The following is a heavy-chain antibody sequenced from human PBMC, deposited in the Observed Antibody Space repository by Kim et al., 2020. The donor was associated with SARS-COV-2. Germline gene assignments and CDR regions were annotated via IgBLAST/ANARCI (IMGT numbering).Heavy chain of an antibody. Sequence: SVKVSCKASGGTFSSYAISWVRQAPGQGLEWMGRIIPILGIANYAQKFQGRVTITADKSTSTAYMELSSLRSEDTAVYYCARGPTYYDILTHFDYWGQGTLVTVSS. D-gene: IGHD3-9*01. CDR3: ARGPTYYDILTHFDY. CDR2: IIPILGIA. CDR1: GGTFSSYA. J-gene: IGHJ4*02. V-gene: IGHV1-69*04.